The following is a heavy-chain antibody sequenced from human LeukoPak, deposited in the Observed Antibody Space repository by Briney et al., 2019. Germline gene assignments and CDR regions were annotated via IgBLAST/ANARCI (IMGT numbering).Heavy chain of an antibody. J-gene: IGHJ4*02. CDR3: ASEPRRYCSSTSCYYDY. V-gene: IGHV1-2*02. CDR2: INPNSGGT. Sequence: ASVKVSCKASGYTFTGYYMHWVRQAPGQGLEWMGWINPNSGGTNYAQKFQGRVTMTRDTSISTAYMELSRPRSDDTAVYYCASEPRRYCSSTSCYYDYWGQGTLVTVSS. D-gene: IGHD2-2*01. CDR1: GYTFTGYY.